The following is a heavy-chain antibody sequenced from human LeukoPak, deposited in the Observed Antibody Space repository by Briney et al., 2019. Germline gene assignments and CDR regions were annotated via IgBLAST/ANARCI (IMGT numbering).Heavy chain of an antibody. Sequence: PSETLSLTCAVYGGSFNGYYWSWIRQPPGKGLEWIGEINHSGSTNYNPPLTSRATTSVDTSKTQFSLKRSSVTAADTAVYYCARGLLIAAAGISDWGQETLVTVSS. D-gene: IGHD6-13*01. CDR3: ARGLLIAAAGISD. J-gene: IGHJ4*02. V-gene: IGHV4-34*01. CDR2: INHSGST. CDR1: GGSFNGYY.